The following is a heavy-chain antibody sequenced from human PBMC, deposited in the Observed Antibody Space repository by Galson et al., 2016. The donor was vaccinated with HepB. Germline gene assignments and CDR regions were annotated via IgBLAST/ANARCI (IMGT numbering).Heavy chain of an antibody. CDR3: AKENDVWSGYLSH. CDR2: ISGTGGTT. V-gene: IGHV3-23*01. CDR1: GFSFNSYA. D-gene: IGHD3-3*01. J-gene: IGHJ4*02. Sequence: SLRLSCAVSGFSFNSYAFSWVRQTPGKGLEWVSAISGTGGTTDYTDSVKGRFTISRDNSQSRLYLQMNSLRAEDTAIYYCAKENDVWSGYLSHWGQGALVTVSS.